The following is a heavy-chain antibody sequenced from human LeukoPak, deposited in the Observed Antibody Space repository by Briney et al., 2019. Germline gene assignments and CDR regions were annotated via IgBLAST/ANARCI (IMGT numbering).Heavy chain of an antibody. CDR3: AKAVVGVAAIVY. V-gene: IGHV3-23*01. CDR1: GFTFSSYA. Sequence: PWGSLRLSCAASGFTFSSYAMTWVRQAPGKGLEWVSGISAGGGSTYYADSVKGRFTISRGNSKNTLYLQMNSLRAEDTAIYYCAKAVVGVAAIVYWGQGTLVTVSS. CDR2: ISAGGGST. J-gene: IGHJ4*02. D-gene: IGHD2-15*01.